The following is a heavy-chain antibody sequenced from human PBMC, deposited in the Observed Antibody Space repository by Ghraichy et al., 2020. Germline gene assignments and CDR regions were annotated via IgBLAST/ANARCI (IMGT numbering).Heavy chain of an antibody. D-gene: IGHD4-11*01. CDR1: GGSISSYY. V-gene: IGHV4-4*07. CDR3: ARGNLYSNSYYFDY. Sequence: ESLNISCTVSGGSISSYYWSWIRQPAGKGLEWIGRIYTSGSTNYNPSLKSRVTMSVDTSKNQFSLKLSSVTAADTAVYYCARGNLYSNSYYFDYWGQGTLVTVSS. CDR2: IYTSGST. J-gene: IGHJ4*02.